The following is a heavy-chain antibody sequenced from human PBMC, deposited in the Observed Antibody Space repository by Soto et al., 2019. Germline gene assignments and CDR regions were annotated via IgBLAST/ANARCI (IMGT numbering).Heavy chain of an antibody. CDR3: ARAYSSSSNFYFDY. Sequence: QVQLVQSGAEVKKPGSSVKVSCKASGGTFSSYTISWVRQAPGQGLEWMGGIIPIFGTANYAQKFQGRVTITADESTSTAYMELRSLRSEDTAVYYCARAYSSSSNFYFDYWGQGTLVTVSS. J-gene: IGHJ4*02. CDR1: GGTFSSYT. D-gene: IGHD6-6*01. CDR2: IIPIFGTA. V-gene: IGHV1-69*01.